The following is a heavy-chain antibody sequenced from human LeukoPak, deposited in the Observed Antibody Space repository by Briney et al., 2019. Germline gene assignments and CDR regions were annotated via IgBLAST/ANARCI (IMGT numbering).Heavy chain of an antibody. V-gene: IGHV1-69*05. CDR2: IIPIFGTA. D-gene: IGHD3-10*01. Sequence: SLKVSCKASAYTFTGYYIHWVRQAPGQGLEWMGGIIPIFGTANYAQKFQGRVTITTDESTSTAYMELSSLRSEDTAVYYCARADYYGSGSYQPFDYWGQGTLVTVSS. CDR1: AYTFTGYY. J-gene: IGHJ4*02. CDR3: ARADYYGSGSYQPFDY.